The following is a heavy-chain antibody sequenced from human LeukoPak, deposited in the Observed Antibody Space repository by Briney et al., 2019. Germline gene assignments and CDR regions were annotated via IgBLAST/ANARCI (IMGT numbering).Heavy chain of an antibody. J-gene: IGHJ5*02. CDR3: AKATGLGWFDP. Sequence: PSETLSLTCAVYRGSFSGYYWSWIRQPAGKGLEWIGRILTSGSTNYNPSLKSRLTISIDTSKNQFSLDLKSVTAADTAIYYCAKATGLGWFDPWGQGTLVTVSS. V-gene: IGHV4-59*10. D-gene: IGHD3-10*01. CDR1: RGSFSGYY. CDR2: ILTSGST.